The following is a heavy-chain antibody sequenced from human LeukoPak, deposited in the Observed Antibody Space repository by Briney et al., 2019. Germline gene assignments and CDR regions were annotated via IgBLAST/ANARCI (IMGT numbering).Heavy chain of an antibody. D-gene: IGHD3-10*01. CDR2: IYYSGST. CDR1: GDSISSGDYY. V-gene: IGHV4-30-4*01. CDR3: ASASGRSGWFDP. J-gene: IGHJ5*02. Sequence: SQTLSLTCTVSGDSISSGDYYCSWIRQPPGKGLEWIGYIYYSGSTYYNPSLNSRVTISVDTSKNQFSLKLSSVTAANTAVYFCASASGRSGWFDPWGQGTLVTVSS.